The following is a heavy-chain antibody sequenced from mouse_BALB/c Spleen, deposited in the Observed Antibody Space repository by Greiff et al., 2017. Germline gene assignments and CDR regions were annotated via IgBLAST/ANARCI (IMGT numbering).Heavy chain of an antibody. CDR1: GFSLTSYG. CDR3: ARDPYGSSYNAMDY. V-gene: IGHV2-9*02. J-gene: IGHJ4*01. CDR2: IWAGGST. D-gene: IGHD1-1*01. Sequence: VKLMESGPGLVAPSQSLSITCTVSGFSLTSYGVHWVRQPPGKGLEWLGVIWAGGSTNYNSALMSRLSISKDNSKSQVFLKMNSLQTDDTAMYYCARDPYGSSYNAMDYWGQGTSVTVSS.